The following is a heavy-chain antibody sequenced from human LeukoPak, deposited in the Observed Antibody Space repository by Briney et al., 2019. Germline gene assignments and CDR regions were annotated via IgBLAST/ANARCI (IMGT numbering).Heavy chain of an antibody. CDR2: IIPIFGTA. J-gene: IGHJ4*02. CDR3: ARGPYSSSSQYDY. D-gene: IGHD6-13*01. Sequence: GASVKVSCKASGGTFSSYAISWVRQAPGQGREWMGGIIPIFGTANYAQKFQGRVTITADKSTSTAYMELSSLRSEDTAVYYCARGPYSSSSQYDYWGQGTLVTVSS. CDR1: GGTFSSYA. V-gene: IGHV1-69*06.